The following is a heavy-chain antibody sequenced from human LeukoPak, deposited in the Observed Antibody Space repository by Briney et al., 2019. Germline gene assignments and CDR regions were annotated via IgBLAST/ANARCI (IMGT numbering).Heavy chain of an antibody. D-gene: IGHD3-10*01. Sequence: TLSLTCAVSGGSISSGGYSWSWIQQPPGKGLEWIGYIYHSGSTYYNPSLKSRVTISVDRSKNQFSLKLSSVTAADTAVYYCARGVHDVRGAHYYYGMDVWGQGTTVTVSS. CDR3: ARGVHDVRGAHYYYGMDV. J-gene: IGHJ6*02. CDR1: GGSISSGGYS. CDR2: IYHSGST. V-gene: IGHV4-30-2*01.